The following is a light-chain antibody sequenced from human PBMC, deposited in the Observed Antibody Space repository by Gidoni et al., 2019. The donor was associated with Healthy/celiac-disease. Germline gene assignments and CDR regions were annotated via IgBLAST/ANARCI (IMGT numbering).Light chain of an antibody. Sequence: DIQMTQSPSTLSASVGDRVNITCRASQSISSWLAWYQQKPGKAPKLLIYKASSLESGVPSRFSGSGSGTEFTLTISSLQPDDFATYYCHSETFGQGTKVEIK. CDR2: KAS. CDR3: HSET. CDR1: QSISSW. J-gene: IGKJ1*01. V-gene: IGKV1-5*03.